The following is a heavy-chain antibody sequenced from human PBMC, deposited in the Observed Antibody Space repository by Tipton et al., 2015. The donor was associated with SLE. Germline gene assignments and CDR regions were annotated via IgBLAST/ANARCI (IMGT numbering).Heavy chain of an antibody. J-gene: IGHJ4*02. D-gene: IGHD1/OR15-1a*01. Sequence: TLSLTCTVSGGSITSGNYYWTWFRQPPGNGLEWIGYIHYKGTTNYNPSLKSRVTISVDTSKNLFFLSLNSVTAADTAVYFCARQKANNFDHWGQGTVVTVSS. V-gene: IGHV4-61*01. CDR2: IHYKGTT. CDR3: ARQKANNFDH. CDR1: GGSITSGNYY.